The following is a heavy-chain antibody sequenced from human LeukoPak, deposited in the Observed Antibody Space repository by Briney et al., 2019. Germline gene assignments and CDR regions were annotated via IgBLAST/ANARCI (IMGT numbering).Heavy chain of an antibody. CDR1: GFTFSSYS. J-gene: IGHJ5*02. CDR3: ARDRGRDYGDYNWFDP. Sequence: PGGSLRLSCAASGFTFSSYSMNWVRQAPGKGLEWVSSISSSSSYVYYADSVKGRFTISRDSAKNSLYLQMNSLRAEDTAVYYCARDRGRDYGDYNWFDPWGQGTLVTVSS. CDR2: ISSSSSYV. V-gene: IGHV3-21*01. D-gene: IGHD4-17*01.